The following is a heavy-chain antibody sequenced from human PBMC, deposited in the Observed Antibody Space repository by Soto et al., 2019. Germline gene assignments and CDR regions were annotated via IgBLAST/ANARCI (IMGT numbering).Heavy chain of an antibody. CDR2: IIPIFGTA. D-gene: IGHD3-3*01. V-gene: IGHV1-69*13. CDR3: ARAIHPFDFWTRLHYYYYGMDV. Sequence: ASVKVSCKASGGTFSSYAISWVRQAPGQGLEWMGGIIPIFGTANYAQKFQGRVTITADESTSTAYMELSSLRSEDTAVYYCARAIHPFDFWTRLHYYYYGMDVWGQGTTVTVSS. J-gene: IGHJ6*02. CDR1: GGTFSSYA.